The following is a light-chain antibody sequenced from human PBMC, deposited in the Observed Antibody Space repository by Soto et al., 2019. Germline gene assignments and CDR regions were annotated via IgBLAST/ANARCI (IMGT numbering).Light chain of an antibody. CDR2: DAS. CDR1: QSVSSY. J-gene: IGKJ1*01. CDR3: QQRGNWPGT. V-gene: IGKV3-11*01. Sequence: EIVLTQSPATLSLSPGERATLSCRASQSVSSYLAWYQQKPGQAPRLLIYDASSRATGIPARFSGSGSGTDFTLTISSLEPEDFAVYYCQQRGNWPGTFGQGTKVEIK.